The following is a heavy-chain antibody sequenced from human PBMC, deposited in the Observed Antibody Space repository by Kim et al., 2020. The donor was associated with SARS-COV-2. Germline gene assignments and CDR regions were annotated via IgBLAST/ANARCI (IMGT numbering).Heavy chain of an antibody. CDR2: VKGDNANT. Sequence: ASVKVSCQSSGSSFSSLGIHWVRQAPGQGLEWLGWVKGDNANTKSSQKFRGRVAFNRDKSATTAYMELRNLRFDYTAIYYCASPPAEFDYYYFESWGQGT. CDR1: GSSFSSLG. D-gene: IGHD5-12*01. CDR3: ASPPAEFDYYYFES. J-gene: IGHJ4*02. V-gene: IGHV1-3*01.